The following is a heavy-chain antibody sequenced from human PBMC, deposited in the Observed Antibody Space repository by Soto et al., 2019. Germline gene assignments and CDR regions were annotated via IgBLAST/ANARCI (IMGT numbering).Heavy chain of an antibody. J-gene: IGHJ6*02. CDR1: GFTFSSYS. Sequence: EVQLVESGGGLVKPGGSLRLSCAASGFTFSSYSMNWVRQAPGKGLEWVSSISSSSSYIYYADSVKGRFTISRDNARNSLYLQMNSLRAEDTAVYYWARGSGIPSYYYYGMDVWGQGTTVTVSS. V-gene: IGHV3-21*01. D-gene: IGHD2-15*01. CDR3: ARGSGIPSYYYYGMDV. CDR2: ISSSSSYI.